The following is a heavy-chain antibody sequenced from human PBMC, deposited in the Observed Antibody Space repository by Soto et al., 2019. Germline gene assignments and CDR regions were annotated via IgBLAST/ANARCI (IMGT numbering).Heavy chain of an antibody. CDR3: ARGPLTTVAL. Sequence: PSETLSLTCTVSGGSISSSSYYWGWIRQPPGKGLEWIGSIYYSGSTYYNPSLKSRVTISVDTSKNQFSLKLSSVTAADTAVYYCARGPLTTVALWGQGTLVTVSS. V-gene: IGHV4-39*01. D-gene: IGHD4-4*01. CDR2: IYYSGST. CDR1: GGSISSSSYY. J-gene: IGHJ4*02.